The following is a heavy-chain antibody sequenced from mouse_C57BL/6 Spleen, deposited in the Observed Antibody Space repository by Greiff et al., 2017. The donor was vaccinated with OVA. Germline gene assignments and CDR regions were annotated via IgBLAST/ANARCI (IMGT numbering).Heavy chain of an antibody. CDR3: AREGVVEGSWFAY. Sequence: EVQLQQSGPELVKPGASVKISCKASGYTFTDYYMNWVKQSHGKSLEWIGDINPNNGGTSYNQKFKGKATLTVDKSSSTAYMELRSLTSEDSAVYYCAREGVVEGSWFAYWGQGTLVTVSA. D-gene: IGHD1-1*01. V-gene: IGHV1-26*01. CDR2: INPNNGGT. J-gene: IGHJ3*01. CDR1: GYTFTDYY.